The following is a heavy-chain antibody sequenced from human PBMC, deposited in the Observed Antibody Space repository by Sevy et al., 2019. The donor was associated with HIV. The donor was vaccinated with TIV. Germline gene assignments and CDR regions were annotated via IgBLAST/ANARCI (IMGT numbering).Heavy chain of an antibody. CDR2: MSGRGDSR. Sequence: GGSLRLSCVGSGFRFGSQAMSWVRQAPGKGLEWVSGMSGRGDSRGYAHSVKGRFTISRDNSKNTVDLQMNSLTAEDTALYYCAKDVPDQSWYDDFWSGSPCFDYWGRGILVTVSS. CDR1: GFRFGSQA. CDR3: AKDVPDQSWYDDFWSGSPCFDY. J-gene: IGHJ4*01. D-gene: IGHD3-3*01. V-gene: IGHV3-23*01.